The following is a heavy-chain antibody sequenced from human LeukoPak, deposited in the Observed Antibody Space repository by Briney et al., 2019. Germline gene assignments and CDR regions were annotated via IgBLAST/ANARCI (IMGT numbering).Heavy chain of an antibody. CDR3: ARDTTMIVGYYGMDV. J-gene: IGHJ6*02. Sequence: ASVKVSCKASGYTFTSYAMNWVRQAPGQGLEWMGWINTNTGNPTYAQGFTGRFVFSSDTSVSTAYLQISSLKAEDTAVYYCARDTTMIVGYYGMDVWGQGTTVTVSS. CDR2: INTNTGNP. V-gene: IGHV7-4-1*02. CDR1: GYTFTSYA. D-gene: IGHD3-22*01.